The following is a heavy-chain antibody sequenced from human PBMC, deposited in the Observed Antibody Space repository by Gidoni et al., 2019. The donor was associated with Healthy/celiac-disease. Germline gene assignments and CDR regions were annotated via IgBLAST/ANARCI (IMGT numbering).Heavy chain of an antibody. CDR3: AREGSGQLAD. V-gene: IGHV4-59*01. CDR1: GGSISSYY. Sequence: QVQLQESGPGLVKPSETLSLTCTVSGGSISSYYWSWIRQPPGKGLEWIGYIYYSGSTNYNPSLKSRVTISVDTSKNQFSLKLSSVTAADTAVYYCAREGSGQLADWGQGTLVTVSS. CDR2: IYYSGST. J-gene: IGHJ4*02. D-gene: IGHD6-6*01.